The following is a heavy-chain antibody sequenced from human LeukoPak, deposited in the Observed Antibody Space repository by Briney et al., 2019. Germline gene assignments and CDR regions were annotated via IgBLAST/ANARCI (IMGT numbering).Heavy chain of an antibody. CDR1: GGTFNSYA. CDR3: ARARSPSSGYLLRDHNWFDP. J-gene: IGHJ5*02. D-gene: IGHD3-22*01. CDR2: IIPIFGTA. Sequence: SVKVSCKASGGTFNSYAISWVRQAPGQGLEWMGGIIPIFGTANYAQKVQGRVTITTDESTTTAYMELSSLRSEDTAVYYCARARSPSSGYLLRDHNWFDPWGQGTQVTVSS. V-gene: IGHV1-69*05.